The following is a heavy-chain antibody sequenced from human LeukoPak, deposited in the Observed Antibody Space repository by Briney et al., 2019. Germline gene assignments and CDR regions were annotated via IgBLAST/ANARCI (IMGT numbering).Heavy chain of an antibody. V-gene: IGHV1-46*01. CDR2: INPSGGST. J-gene: IGHJ4*02. D-gene: IGHD2-8*02. CDR1: GYTFTNYY. Sequence: ASVKVSCKASGYTFTNYYMHWARQAPAQGLLWMGIINPSGGSTSYAQKLQGRVIMTRDASTSTVYIELCRLRSRDMAVYYCARDPGGEIDYWGQGTLVTVSS. CDR3: ARDPGGEIDY.